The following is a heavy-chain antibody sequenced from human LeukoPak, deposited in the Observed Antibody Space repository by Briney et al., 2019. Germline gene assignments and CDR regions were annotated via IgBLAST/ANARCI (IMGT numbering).Heavy chain of an antibody. J-gene: IGHJ4*02. Sequence: SETLSLTCAVYGGSFSGYYWSWIRQPPGKGLEWIGEINHSGSTNYNPSLKSRVTISVDTSKNQFSLKLSSVTAADTAVYYCAGGPKTGFDYWGQGTLVTVSS. V-gene: IGHV4-34*01. CDR2: INHSGST. CDR3: AGGPKTGFDY. CDR1: GGSFSGYY.